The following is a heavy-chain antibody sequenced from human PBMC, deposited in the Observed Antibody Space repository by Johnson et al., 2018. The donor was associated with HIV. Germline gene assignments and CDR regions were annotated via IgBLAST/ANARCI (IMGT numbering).Heavy chain of an antibody. CDR3: AKGRYSSSWYLAGAFDI. V-gene: IGHV3-30*02. J-gene: IGHJ3*02. CDR2: IRYDGSNK. Sequence: VQLVESGGGVVQPGGSLRLSCAASGFTFSSYGMHWVRQAPGKGLEWVAFIRYDGSNKYYADSVKGRFTISRDNSKNTLYLQMNSLRAEDTAVYYCAKGRYSSSWYLAGAFDIWGQGTMVTVSS. D-gene: IGHD6-13*01. CDR1: GFTFSSYG.